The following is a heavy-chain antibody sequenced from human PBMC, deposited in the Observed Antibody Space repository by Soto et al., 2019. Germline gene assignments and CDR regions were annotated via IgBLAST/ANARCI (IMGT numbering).Heavy chain of an antibody. J-gene: IGHJ4*02. CDR2: IYSGDDT. CDR1: GFSVSDNY. D-gene: IGHD2-8*01. Sequence: EVQVVESGGGLVQPGGSLRLSCAASGFSVSDNYMAWVRRAPGKGLEWISAIYSGDDTYYADSVQGRFTISRDDSKNTLYLQLNSLRAADTSIYYCVREGTYGRRYYDDWGQGTLVTVSS. V-gene: IGHV3-66*01. CDR3: VREGTYGRRYYDD.